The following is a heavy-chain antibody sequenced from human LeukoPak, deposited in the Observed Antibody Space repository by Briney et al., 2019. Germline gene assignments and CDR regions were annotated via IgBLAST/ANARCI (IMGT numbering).Heavy chain of an antibody. Sequence: GGFLRLSCAASGFTFSSYSMNWVRQAPGKGLEWVSSISSSSSYIYYADSVKGRFTISRDNAKNSLYLQMNSLRAEDTAVYYCARGSYAADYWGQGTLVTVSS. CDR2: ISSSSSYI. J-gene: IGHJ4*02. CDR1: GFTFSSYS. V-gene: IGHV3-21*01. D-gene: IGHD2-2*01. CDR3: ARGSYAADY.